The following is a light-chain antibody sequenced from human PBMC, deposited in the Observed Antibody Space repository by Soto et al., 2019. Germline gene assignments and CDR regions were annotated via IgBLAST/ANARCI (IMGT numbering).Light chain of an antibody. V-gene: IGLV1-51*02. CDR2: ESN. J-gene: IGLJ3*02. CDR1: SSNIGVNY. Sequence: QSVLTQPPSVSAAPGQKVTISCSGSSSNIGVNYVSWYQQLPGTAPKLLIYESNKRPSGIPDRFSGSKSGTSATLGITGLQTGDEADYYCGAWDNSLSTGLFGGGTQLTVL. CDR3: GAWDNSLSTGL.